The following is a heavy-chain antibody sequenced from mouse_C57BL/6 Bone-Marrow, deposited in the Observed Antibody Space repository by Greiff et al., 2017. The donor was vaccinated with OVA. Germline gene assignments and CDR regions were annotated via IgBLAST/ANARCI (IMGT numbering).Heavy chain of an antibody. D-gene: IGHD2-2*01. V-gene: IGHV5-4*01. CDR3: ALWLRRRGYAMDY. J-gene: IGHJ4*01. CDR2: ISDGGSYT. CDR1: GFTFSSYA. Sequence: VQRVESGGGLVKPGGSLKLSCAASGFTFSSYAMSWVRQTPEKRLEWVATISDGGSYTYYPDNVKGRFTISRDNAKNNLYLQMSHLKSEDTAMYYCALWLRRRGYAMDYWGQGTSVTVSS.